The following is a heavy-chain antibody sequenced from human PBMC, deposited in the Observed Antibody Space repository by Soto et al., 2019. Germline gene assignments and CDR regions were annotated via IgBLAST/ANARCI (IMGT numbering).Heavy chain of an antibody. J-gene: IGHJ4*02. CDR2: ISQSGNT. D-gene: IGHD6-6*01. CDR3: ATAPKVSGSSQTRPDF. Sequence: ETRCLTCAIYSGSFSGYYWSWIRQPPGKGLEWIGEISQSGNTNYSPSLKSRVSISIDTSKKQFSLNLASVSAADTAVYYCATAPKVSGSSQTRPDFWGQGTLVTVSS. V-gene: IGHV4-34*01. CDR1: SGSFSGYY.